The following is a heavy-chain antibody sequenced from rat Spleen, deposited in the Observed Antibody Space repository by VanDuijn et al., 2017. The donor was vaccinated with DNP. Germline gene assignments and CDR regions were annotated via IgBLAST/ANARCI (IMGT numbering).Heavy chain of an antibody. Sequence: QIQLQQSGAELAKPGSSVMISCKASGNTFTSYYISWIKQTTGQGLECIGYINTGSGGTNYNEKFKGKDTLTVDKSSSTAFMQLISLTPDDSAVYYCARPNYDGSYYYSYYFEYWGQGVMVTVSS. V-gene: IGHV1-43*01. D-gene: IGHD1-12*02. CDR3: ARPNYDGSYYYSYYFEY. CDR2: INTGSGGT. CDR1: GNTFTSYY. J-gene: IGHJ2*01.